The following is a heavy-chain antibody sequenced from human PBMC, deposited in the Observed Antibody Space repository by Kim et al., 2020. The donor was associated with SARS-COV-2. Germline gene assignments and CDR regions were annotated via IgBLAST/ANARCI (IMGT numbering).Heavy chain of an antibody. CDR3: ARGVGMGAYYYGMDV. D-gene: IGHD1-26*01. V-gene: IGHV4-34*01. J-gene: IGHJ6*02. Sequence: QSLKSRVTISVDTSKNQFSLKLSSVPAADTAVYYCARGVGMGAYYYGMDVWGQGTTVTVSS.